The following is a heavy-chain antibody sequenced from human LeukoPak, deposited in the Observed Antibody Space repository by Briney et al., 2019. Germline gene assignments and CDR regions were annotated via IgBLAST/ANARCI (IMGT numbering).Heavy chain of an antibody. CDR1: GFTLSSYW. CDR2: IKQDGGEK. V-gene: IGHV3-7*01. Sequence: GGSLRLSCAASGFTLSSYWMSWLRQDPGKGLEWVAKIKQDGGEKQYVDSVKGRFTISRDNAKNSLYLEMNSLRAEDTAVYYCARDRDGSTLGLFDFWGQGTLVTVSS. J-gene: IGHJ4*02. CDR3: ARDRDGSTLGLFDF. D-gene: IGHD2-2*03.